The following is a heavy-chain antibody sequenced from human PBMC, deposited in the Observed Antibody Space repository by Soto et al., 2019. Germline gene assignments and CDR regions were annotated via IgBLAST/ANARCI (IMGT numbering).Heavy chain of an antibody. D-gene: IGHD2-15*01. CDR1: GFTFDDYT. Sequence: GGSLRLSCAASGFTFDDYTMHWVRQAPGKGLEWVSLISWDGGSTYYADSVKGRFTISRDNSKNSLYLQMNSLRTEDTALYYCAKGAHGDIVVVVAATPDYWGQGTLVTVSS. CDR2: ISWDGGST. J-gene: IGHJ4*02. V-gene: IGHV3-43*01. CDR3: AKGAHGDIVVVVAATPDY.